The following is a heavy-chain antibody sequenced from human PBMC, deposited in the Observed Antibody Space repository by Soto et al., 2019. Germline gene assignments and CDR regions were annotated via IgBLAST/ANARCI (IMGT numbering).Heavy chain of an antibody. CDR2: INPNSGAT. CDR3: DYAHNYNIQDYGDMEV. J-gene: IGHJ6*01. Sequence: ASVXVSFQSYGYIFTCYYMYYFQQAPGQGLEHMGRINPNSGATDYAQKFQGRVNMNRDTYTRTGYMEVPSLRSDDKAVYYCDYAHNYNIQDYGDMEVWGQGTTVKVYS. V-gene: IGHV1-2*02. CDR1: GYIFTCYY. D-gene: IGHD1-1*01.